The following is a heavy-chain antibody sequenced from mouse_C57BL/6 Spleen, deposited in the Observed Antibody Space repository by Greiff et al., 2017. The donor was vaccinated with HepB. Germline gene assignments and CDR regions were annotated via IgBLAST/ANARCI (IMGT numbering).Heavy chain of an antibody. Sequence: QVQLKESGPELVKPGASVKISCKASGYAFSSSWMNWVKQRPGKGLEWIGRIYPGDGDTNYNGKFKGKATLTADKSSSTAYMQLSSLTSEDSAVYVCARSPLPVTTVVAWYFDVWGTGTTVTVSS. CDR2: IYPGDGDT. CDR1: GYAFSSSW. J-gene: IGHJ1*03. V-gene: IGHV1-82*01. CDR3: ARSPLPVTTVVAWYFDV. D-gene: IGHD1-1*01.